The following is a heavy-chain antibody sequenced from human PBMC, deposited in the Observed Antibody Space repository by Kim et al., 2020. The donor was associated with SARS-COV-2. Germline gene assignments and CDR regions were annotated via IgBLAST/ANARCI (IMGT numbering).Heavy chain of an antibody. J-gene: IGHJ6*02. CDR3: ATAGGNDFWSGYYRTNYYYYGMDV. CDR1: GGSISSSSYY. Sequence: SETLSLTCTVSGGSISSSSYYWGWIRQPPGKGLEWIGSIYYSGSTYYNPSLKSRVTISVDTSKNQFSLKLSSVTAADTAVYYCATAGGNDFWSGYYRTNYYYYGMDVWGQGTTVTVSS. V-gene: IGHV4-39*01. D-gene: IGHD3-3*01. CDR2: IYYSGST.